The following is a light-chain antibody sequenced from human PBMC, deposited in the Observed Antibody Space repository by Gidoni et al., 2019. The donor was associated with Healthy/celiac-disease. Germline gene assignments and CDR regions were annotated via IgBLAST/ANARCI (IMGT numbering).Light chain of an antibody. J-gene: IGKJ4*01. CDR3: QQYNIWPGT. CDR1: QSVSSN. V-gene: IGKV3-15*01. Sequence: EIVMTQSPATLSVSPGERATLSCRASQSVSSNLAWYQQKPGQAPRLLIYGASTRATVIPARFSGSGSGTEFTLTISRLQSEDLAVYYCQQYNIWPGTFXGXTKVEIK. CDR2: GAS.